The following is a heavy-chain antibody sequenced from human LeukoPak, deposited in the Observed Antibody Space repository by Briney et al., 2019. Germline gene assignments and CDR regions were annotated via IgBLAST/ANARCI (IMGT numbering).Heavy chain of an antibody. J-gene: IGHJ3*02. CDR3: GGLYGDYDPGAFDI. V-gene: IGHV4-34*01. CDR2: INHSGST. D-gene: IGHD4-17*01. Sequence: SETLSLTCAVYGGSFSGYYWSWIRQPPGKGLEWIGEINHSGSTYYNPSLKSRVTISVDTSKNQFSLKLSSVTAADTAVYYCGGLYGDYDPGAFDIWGQGTMVTVSS. CDR1: GGSFSGYY.